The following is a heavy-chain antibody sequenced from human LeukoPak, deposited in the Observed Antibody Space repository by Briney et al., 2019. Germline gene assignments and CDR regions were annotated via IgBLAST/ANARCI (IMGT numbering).Heavy chain of an antibody. CDR1: GYTFTSYD. Sequence: ASVKVSCKASGYTFTSYDVNWVRQATGQGLEWMGWMNPNSGNTGYAQKFQGRVTMTRNTSISTAYMELSSLRSEDTAVYYCARGLGRTAMVTRGGVRFDYWGQGTLVTVSS. CDR2: MNPNSGNT. J-gene: IGHJ4*02. CDR3: ARGLGRTAMVTRGGVRFDY. V-gene: IGHV1-8*01. D-gene: IGHD5-18*01.